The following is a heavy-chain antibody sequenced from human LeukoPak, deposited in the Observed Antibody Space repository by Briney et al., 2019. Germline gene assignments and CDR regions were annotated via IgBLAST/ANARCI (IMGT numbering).Heavy chain of an antibody. CDR2: IYYSGST. Sequence: SETLSLTCTVSGGSISSSSYYWSWIRQPPGKGLEWIGYIYYSGSTNYNPSLKSRVTISVDASKNQFSLKLSSVTAADTAVYYCARQSYSSSWYTNWFDPWGQGTLVTVSS. J-gene: IGHJ5*02. CDR3: ARQSYSSSWYTNWFDP. CDR1: GGSISSSSYY. V-gene: IGHV4-61*05. D-gene: IGHD6-13*01.